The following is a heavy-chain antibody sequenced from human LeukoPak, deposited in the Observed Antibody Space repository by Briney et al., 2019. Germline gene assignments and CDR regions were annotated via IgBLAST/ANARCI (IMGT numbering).Heavy chain of an antibody. CDR2: ISDSGGST. Sequence: GGSLRLSCAVSGFTFSSYAMSWVRQAPGKGLEWVSGISDSGGSTYYADSVKGRFTISRDNAKNSLYLRMSNLRAEDTAVYFCARGGGLDVWGQGATVTVSS. D-gene: IGHD3-16*01. CDR1: GFTFSSYA. J-gene: IGHJ6*02. V-gene: IGHV3-23*01. CDR3: ARGGGLDV.